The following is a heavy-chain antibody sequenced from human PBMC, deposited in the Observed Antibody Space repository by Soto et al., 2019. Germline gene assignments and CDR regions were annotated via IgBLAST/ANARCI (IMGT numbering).Heavy chain of an antibody. J-gene: IGHJ4*02. CDR1: GYSFTDYW. CDR3: ARQADYNLLTGYFSYFDY. V-gene: IGHV5-51*01. Sequence: PGESLKISGKSSGYSFTDYWIGWVRQMPGKGLEWMGIIYPGDSDARYSPSFQGQVTISVDTSINTAFLRWNSLTASDTAMYYCARQADYNLLTGYFSYFDYWGQGSLVTVSS. CDR2: IYPGDSDA. D-gene: IGHD3-9*01.